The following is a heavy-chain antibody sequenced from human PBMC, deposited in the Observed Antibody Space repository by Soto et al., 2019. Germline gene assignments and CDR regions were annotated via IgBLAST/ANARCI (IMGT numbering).Heavy chain of an antibody. CDR3: ARVMHTYGRIFDY. CDR2: ISGACTYT. Sequence: QVQLVESGGGLVKPGGSLRLSCAASGFTFSDYYMSWIRQAPGKGLEWVSYISGACTYTNYADSVKGRFTISRDNAEISLNLQMNSWRPEDTAVYYSARVMHTYGRIFDYWGQGILVTVSS. CDR1: GFTFSDYY. J-gene: IGHJ4*02. D-gene: IGHD3-10*01. V-gene: IGHV3-11*05.